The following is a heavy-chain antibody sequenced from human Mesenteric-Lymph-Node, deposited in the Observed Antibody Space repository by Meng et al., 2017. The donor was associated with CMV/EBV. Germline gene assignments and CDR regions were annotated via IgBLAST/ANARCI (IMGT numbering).Heavy chain of an antibody. D-gene: IGHD3-22*01. V-gene: IGHV3-23*01. CDR2: ISGSGGST. Sequence: ETLSLTCAASGFTFISYGMSWVRQAPGKGLEWVSVISGSGGSTYYADSVKGRFTISRDNSKNTLYLQMNSLRAEDTAVYYCAKDLVVVNPRPPLYGMDVWGQGTTVTVSS. CDR1: GFTFISYG. J-gene: IGHJ6*02. CDR3: AKDLVVVNPRPPLYGMDV.